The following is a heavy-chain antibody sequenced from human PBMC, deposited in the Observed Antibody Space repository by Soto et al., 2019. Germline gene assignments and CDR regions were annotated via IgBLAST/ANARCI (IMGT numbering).Heavy chain of an antibody. CDR2: IKSKTDGGTT. CDR1: GCTFSDAC. CDR3: TRGGYFGSGSYILPLSYYYYMEV. Sequence: GGSLRLFCAASGCTFSDACMNWVRQATEKGLEWVGRIKSKTDGGTTDYAASVKGRFTISRDDSKSTAYLQMNSLKTEDTAVYYCTRGGYFGSGSYILPLSYYYYMEVWGKGTTVTVSS. V-gene: IGHV3-15*07. J-gene: IGHJ6*03. D-gene: IGHD3-10*01.